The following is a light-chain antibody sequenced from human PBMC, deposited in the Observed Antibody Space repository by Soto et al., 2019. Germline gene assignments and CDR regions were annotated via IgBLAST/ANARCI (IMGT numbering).Light chain of an antibody. CDR1: SSNIGGNT. Sequence: SVLTQPPSASGTPGQRVTFSCSGSSSNIGGNTVSWFQHLPRTAPKLLIFSNSQRPSGVPDRFSGAKSGTSASLAISGLQSEDEANYYCATRDDGLSAYVFGTGTKVTVL. V-gene: IGLV1-44*01. CDR3: ATRDDGLSAYV. J-gene: IGLJ1*01. CDR2: SNS.